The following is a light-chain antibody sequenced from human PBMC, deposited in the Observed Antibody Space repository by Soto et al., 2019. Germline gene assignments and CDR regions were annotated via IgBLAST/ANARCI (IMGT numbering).Light chain of an antibody. V-gene: IGLV2-14*03. CDR3: SSYTSSTTLFV. CDR1: SSDVGGYNY. CDR2: DVT. Sequence: QSALTQPASVSGSPGQSITISCTGTSSDVGGYNYVSWYQQHPGKAPKLMIYDVTYRPSGVSNRFSGSKSGSTASLTISGLQAEDEGDYYCSSYTSSTTLFVFGTGTKVTVL. J-gene: IGLJ1*01.